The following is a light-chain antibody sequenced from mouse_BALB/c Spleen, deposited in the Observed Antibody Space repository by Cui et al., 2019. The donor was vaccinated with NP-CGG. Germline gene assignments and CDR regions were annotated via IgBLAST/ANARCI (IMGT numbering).Light chain of an antibody. Sequence: QAVVTQESALTTSPGETVTLTCRSSTGAVRTSNYAHFVQEKPAHFFTRLLRCNKNRIPGVPARFSGSLIGDKAALTITGAQTEDEAIYFCALWYSNHWVFGGGTKLTVL. V-gene: IGLV1*01. CDR2: CNK. J-gene: IGLJ1*01. CDR3: ALWYSNHWV. CDR1: TGAVRTSNY.